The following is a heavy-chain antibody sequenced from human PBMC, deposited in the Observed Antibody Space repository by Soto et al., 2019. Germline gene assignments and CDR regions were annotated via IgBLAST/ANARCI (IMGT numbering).Heavy chain of an antibody. Sequence: GGSLRLSCSTSGFTFDDYPMSWFRQAPGKGPEWVSYIRNKAYGETTEYAASVKGRFIISRDDSTSIAYLQMNSLKTDDTAVYFCARAVRVVGDAFDMSGQGTMVTVSS. CDR2: IRNKAYGETT. CDR1: GFTFDDYP. D-gene: IGHD1-1*01. V-gene: IGHV3-49*03. J-gene: IGHJ3*02. CDR3: ARAVRVVGDAFDM.